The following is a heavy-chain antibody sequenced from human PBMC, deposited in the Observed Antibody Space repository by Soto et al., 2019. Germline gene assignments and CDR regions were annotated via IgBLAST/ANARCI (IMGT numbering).Heavy chain of an antibody. CDR3: ARDRNHGLDT. CDR1: GYTFTSNG. J-gene: IGHJ5*02. Sequence: GASVKVSCKASGYTFTSNGISWVRQAPGQGLEWMGWISANSGNTNCPQKLQGRVIMTTETSTTTAYMELRSLRSDDTAVYYCARDRNHGLDTWGQGTPVTVSS. D-gene: IGHD1-1*01. CDR2: ISANSGNT. V-gene: IGHV1-18*01.